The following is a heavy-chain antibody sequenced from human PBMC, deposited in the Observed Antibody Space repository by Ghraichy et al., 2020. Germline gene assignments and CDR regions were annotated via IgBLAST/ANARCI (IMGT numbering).Heavy chain of an antibody. CDR2: ISSGGTTI. V-gene: IGHV3-48*01. D-gene: IGHD6-6*01. CDR3: ARPPRERTARPFDY. CDR1: GFTFSTYA. Sequence: GGSLRLSCAASGFTFSTYAMNWVRQAPGKGLEWISYISSGGTTIYYADSVKGRFTISRDNARNSVSLQMNSLRAEDTAVYYCARPPRERTARPFDYWGQGTLVTVSS. J-gene: IGHJ4*02.